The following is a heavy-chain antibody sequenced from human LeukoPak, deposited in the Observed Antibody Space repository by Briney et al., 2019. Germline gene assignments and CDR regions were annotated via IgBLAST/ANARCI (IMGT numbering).Heavy chain of an antibody. CDR1: GGSISSYY. Sequence: SETLSLTCTVSGGSISSYYWSWIRQPPGKGLEWIGYIYYSGSTNYNPSLKSRVTISVDTSKNQFSLKLSSVTAADTAVYYCATVLMVVIINWGQGTLVTVSS. J-gene: IGHJ4*02. V-gene: IGHV4-59*08. CDR2: IYYSGST. D-gene: IGHD3-10*01. CDR3: ATVLMVVIIN.